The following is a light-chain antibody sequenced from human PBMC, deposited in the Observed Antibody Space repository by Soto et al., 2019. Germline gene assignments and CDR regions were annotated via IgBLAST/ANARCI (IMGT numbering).Light chain of an antibody. CDR3: QQYGSSPIT. Sequence: EIVLTQSPGTLSSSPGERATLSCRASQSVSNSYLAWYQQKPGQAPRLLIYDASNRATGIPARFSGSGSGTDFTLTISRLEPEDFAVYYCQQYGSSPITFGQGTRLEIK. J-gene: IGKJ5*01. V-gene: IGKV3-20*01. CDR1: QSVSNSY. CDR2: DAS.